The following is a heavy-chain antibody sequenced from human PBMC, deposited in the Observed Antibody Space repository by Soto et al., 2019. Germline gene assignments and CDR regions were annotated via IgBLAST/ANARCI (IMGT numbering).Heavy chain of an antibody. Sequence: VGSLSLSCAASGFTFSSYDMHWVRQATGKGLEWVSAIGTAGDTYYPGSVKGRFTISRENAKNSLYLQMNSLRAGDTAVYYCARSPPGGYHYYYGLDVWGQGTTVTVSS. D-gene: IGHD3-22*01. CDR3: ARSPPGGYHYYYGLDV. CDR1: GFTFSSYD. V-gene: IGHV3-13*04. CDR2: IGTAGDT. J-gene: IGHJ6*02.